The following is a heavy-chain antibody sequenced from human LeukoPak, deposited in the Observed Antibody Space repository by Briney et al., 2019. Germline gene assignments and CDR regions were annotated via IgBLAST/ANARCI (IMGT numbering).Heavy chain of an antibody. CDR2: IYVSGST. CDR3: ARDKGGITGSWFDP. CDR1: GGSINIYY. D-gene: IGHD6-13*01. J-gene: IGHJ5*02. V-gene: IGHV4-4*07. Sequence: SETLSLTCIVSGGSINIYYWSCIRQPAGKGLEWIGRIYVSGSTNYNPSLKSRVTMSVDTSKNQFSLKLSSVTAADTALYYCARDKGGITGSWFDPWGQGTLVTVSS.